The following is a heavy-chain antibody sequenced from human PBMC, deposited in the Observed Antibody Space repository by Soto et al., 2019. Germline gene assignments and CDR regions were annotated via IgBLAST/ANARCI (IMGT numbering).Heavy chain of an antibody. Sequence: DVQLVESGGGLIQTGESLRLSCAAFGLTISGKKYVAWVRQAPGKGLEWVSALYDVDGSFYADSVTGRFTTSSASSQTTVYLQLNDMRPDDTAVYYCATWHERAHAFDVWGQETTVTISS. CDR3: ATWHERAHAFDV. CDR1: GLTISGKKY. CDR2: LYDVDGS. V-gene: IGHV3-53*01. J-gene: IGHJ3*01. D-gene: IGHD1-1*01.